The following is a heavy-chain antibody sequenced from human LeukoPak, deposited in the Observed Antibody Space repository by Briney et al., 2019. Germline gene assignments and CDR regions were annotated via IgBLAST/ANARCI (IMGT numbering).Heavy chain of an antibody. CDR3: ARDLIAVANRELVVLGFDY. V-gene: IGHV3-23*01. J-gene: IGHJ4*02. CDR1: GFTFSSYS. Sequence: PGGSLRLSCAASGFTFSSYSMSWVRQAPGEGLEWVSAISGSGGSTYYADSVKGRFTISRDNSKNTLYLQMNSLTAEDTAVYYCARDLIAVANRELVVLGFDYWGQGTLVTVSS. D-gene: IGHD6-13*01. CDR2: ISGSGGST.